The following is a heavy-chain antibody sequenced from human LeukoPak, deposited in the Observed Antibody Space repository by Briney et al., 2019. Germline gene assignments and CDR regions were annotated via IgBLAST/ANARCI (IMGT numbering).Heavy chain of an antibody. V-gene: IGHV1-69*13. CDR1: GGTFSSYA. CDR3: ARGGVGATSPFDY. J-gene: IGHJ4*02. Sequence: VASVKVSCKASGGTFSSYAISWVRQAPGQGLEWMGGIIPILGTANYAQKFQGRVTITADESTSTAYMELSSLRSEDTAVYYCARGGVGATSPFDYWGQGTLVTVSS. CDR2: IIPILGTA. D-gene: IGHD1-26*01.